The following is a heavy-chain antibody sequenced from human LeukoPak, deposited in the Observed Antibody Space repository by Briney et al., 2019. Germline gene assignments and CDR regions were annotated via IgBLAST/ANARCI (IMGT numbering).Heavy chain of an antibody. CDR1: EFTFSSYE. Sequence: GGSLRLSCAASEFTFSSYEMNWVRQAPGKGLEWVSYISSSGSTIYYADSVKGRFTISRDNTKNSLYLQMNSLRVEDTAVYYCARDPHPYTSGWYHFDYWGQGTLVTVSS. D-gene: IGHD6-19*01. V-gene: IGHV3-48*03. CDR3: ARDPHPYTSGWYHFDY. J-gene: IGHJ4*02. CDR2: ISSSGSTI.